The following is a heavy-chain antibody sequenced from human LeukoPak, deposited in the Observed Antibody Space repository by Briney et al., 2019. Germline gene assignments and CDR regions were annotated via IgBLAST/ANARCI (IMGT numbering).Heavy chain of an antibody. V-gene: IGHV1-69*13. Sequence: EASVKVSCKASGGTFSSYAISWVRQAPGQGLEWMGEIIPFFGTANYAQKFQGRVTITADESTSTAYMELSSLRSEDTAVYYCASGIAARGTPYYYYGMDVWGQGTTVTVSS. J-gene: IGHJ6*02. D-gene: IGHD6-6*01. CDR1: GGTFSSYA. CDR2: IIPFFGTA. CDR3: ASGIAARGTPYYYYGMDV.